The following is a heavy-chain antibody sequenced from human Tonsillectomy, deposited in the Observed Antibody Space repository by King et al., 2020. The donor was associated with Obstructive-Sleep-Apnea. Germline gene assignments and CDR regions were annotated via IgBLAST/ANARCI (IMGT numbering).Heavy chain of an antibody. J-gene: IGHJ4*02. CDR2: SSSSGRTI. CDR1: VFTFSYYY. Sequence: VQLVESGGGLVKPGGSLRLSCAASVFTFSYYYRSCIGPASWKVPEWVSYSSSSGRTIYYGVSVKGRFTISKDNAKNSLYLQMNSLRAEDTAVYYCARSGPGSGSYLYYFDYWGQGTLVTVSS. V-gene: IGHV3-11*01. CDR3: ARSGPGSGSYLYYFDY. D-gene: IGHD3-10*01.